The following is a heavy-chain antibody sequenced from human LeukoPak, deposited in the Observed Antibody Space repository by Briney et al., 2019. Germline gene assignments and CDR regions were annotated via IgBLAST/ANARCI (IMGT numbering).Heavy chain of an antibody. Sequence: SETLSLTCTVSGDSMRSYFWSWIRQPPGKGLEWIGYIYYSGAINYNPFLKSRVTISVDASKNKFSLNLNSVTAADTAVYYCAREVVGGIAFDYWGQGTLVSVSS. D-gene: IGHD1-26*01. CDR1: GDSMRSYF. V-gene: IGHV4-59*12. J-gene: IGHJ4*02. CDR3: AREVVGGIAFDY. CDR2: IYYSGAI.